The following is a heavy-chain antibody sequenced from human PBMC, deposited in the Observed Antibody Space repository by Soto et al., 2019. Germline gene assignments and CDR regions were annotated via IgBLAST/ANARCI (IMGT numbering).Heavy chain of an antibody. CDR2: ISTNSGSI. V-gene: IGHV3-64D*06. CDR1: GFTYSIYS. D-gene: IGHD3-22*01. J-gene: IGHJ4*02. CDR3: VKGEYYYDSSGYYPFDY. Sequence: GGSLRLSCAASGFTYSIYSMGWVRQAPGKRLEYISYISTNSGSIYYADSVKGRFTISRDNSKNTVYLQMSSLRVEDTAVYYCVKGEYYYDSSGYYPFDYWGQGTLVTVSS.